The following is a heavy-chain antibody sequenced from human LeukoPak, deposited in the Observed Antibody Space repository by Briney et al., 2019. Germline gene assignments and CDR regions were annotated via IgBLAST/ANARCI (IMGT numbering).Heavy chain of an antibody. J-gene: IGHJ4*02. CDR1: GSTFSSYS. D-gene: IGHD3-10*01. CDR3: ARAETRFGSWG. V-gene: IGHV3-21*01. Sequence: PGGSLRLSCAASGSTFSSYSMNWVRQAPGKGLEWVPSISSSSSYIYYADSVKGRFTISRDNAKNSLYLQMNSLRAEDTAVYYCARAETRFGSWGWGQGTLVTVSS. CDR2: ISSSSSYI.